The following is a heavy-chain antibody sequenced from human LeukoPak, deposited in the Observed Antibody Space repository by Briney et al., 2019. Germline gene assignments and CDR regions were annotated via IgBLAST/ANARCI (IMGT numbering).Heavy chain of an antibody. V-gene: IGHV1-18*01. J-gene: IGHJ4*02. CDR3: ASGPAAGTQPHGYDY. D-gene: IGHD3-10*01. CDR1: VSTFTICG. Sequence: ASVKVSLTSSVSTFTICGNSWVRQAPAQGLEWMGMISAYNGNTNYEQKLQGRVTMTTDTTTSTAHVALRSLRADDAAVYYCASGPAAGTQPHGYDYWGQGTLVTVSS. CDR2: ISAYNGNT.